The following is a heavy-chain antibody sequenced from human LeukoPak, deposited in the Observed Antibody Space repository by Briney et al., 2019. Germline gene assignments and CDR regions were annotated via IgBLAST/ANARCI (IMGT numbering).Heavy chain of an antibody. CDR3: ARASHYYGSGSYYPLGY. Sequence: PGGSLRLSCAASGFTVSSNYMSWVRQAPGKGLEWVSVIYSGGSTYYADSVKGRFTISRDNSKNTVYLQMNSLRAEDTAVYYCARASHYYGSGSYYPLGYWGQGTLVTVSS. D-gene: IGHD3-10*01. CDR1: GFTVSSNY. V-gene: IGHV3-66*01. CDR2: IYSGGST. J-gene: IGHJ4*02.